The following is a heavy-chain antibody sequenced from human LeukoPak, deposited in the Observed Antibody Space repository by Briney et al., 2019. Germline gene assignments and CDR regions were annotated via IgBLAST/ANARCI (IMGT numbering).Heavy chain of an antibody. CDR2: IYYSGST. CDR1: GGSISSYY. CDR3: ARESSGNSSGHYGPFDY. D-gene: IGHD3-22*01. Sequence: SETLSLTCTVSGGSISSYYWSWIRQPPGKGLEWIGYIYYSGSTNYNPSLKSRVTISVDTSKNQFSLKLSSVTAADTAVYYCARESSGNSSGHYGPFDYWGQGTLVTVSS. V-gene: IGHV4-59*01. J-gene: IGHJ4*02.